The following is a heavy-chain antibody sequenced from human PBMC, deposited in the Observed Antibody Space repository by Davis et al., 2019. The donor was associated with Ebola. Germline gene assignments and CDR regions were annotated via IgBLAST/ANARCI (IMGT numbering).Heavy chain of an antibody. CDR2: ISGSGGST. CDR3: ARAGYCSSTSCQRYYYYYGMDV. Sequence: GGSLRLSCAASGFTFSSYAMSWVRQAPGKGLEWVSAISGSGGSTYYADSVKGRFTISRDNSKNTLYLQMNSLRAEDTAVYYCARAGYCSSTSCQRYYYYYGMDVWGQGTTVTVSS. D-gene: IGHD2-2*03. CDR1: GFTFSSYA. V-gene: IGHV3-23*01. J-gene: IGHJ6*02.